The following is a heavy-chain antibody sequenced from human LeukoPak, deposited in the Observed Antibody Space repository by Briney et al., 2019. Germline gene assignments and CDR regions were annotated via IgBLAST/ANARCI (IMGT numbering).Heavy chain of an antibody. D-gene: IGHD6-13*01. CDR2: IHYSGSP. Sequence: SETLSLTCTVSGVSISSYYWTWIRQPPGKGLEWIGNIHYSGSPNYNPSFKSRVTMSLDTSKNQFSLKLSSVTAADTAVYYCARPVDSSIWYDALDIWGQGTVVTVSS. CDR1: GVSISSYY. J-gene: IGHJ3*02. V-gene: IGHV4-59*08. CDR3: ARPVDSSIWYDALDI.